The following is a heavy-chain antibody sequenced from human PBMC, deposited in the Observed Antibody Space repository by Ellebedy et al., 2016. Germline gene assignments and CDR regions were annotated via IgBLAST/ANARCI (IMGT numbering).Heavy chain of an antibody. J-gene: IGHJ4*02. CDR2: ITSGSSNI. CDR1: GFTFSSYA. CDR3: ARGGSSGSGWYTLDY. V-gene: IGHV3-48*04. D-gene: IGHD6-19*01. Sequence: GGSLRLXXVASGFTFSSYAMNWVRQAPGKGLEWVAHITSGSSNIYVADSVKGRFTISRDNAKNSLYLQMDSLRGEDAAVYYCARGGSSGSGWYTLDYWGQGTLVTVSS.